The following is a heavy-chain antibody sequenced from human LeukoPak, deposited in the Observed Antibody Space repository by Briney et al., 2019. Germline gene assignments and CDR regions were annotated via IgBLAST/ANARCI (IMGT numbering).Heavy chain of an antibody. CDR3: ARGAGYGDVGFDY. Sequence: PGGSLRLSCAASGFIFSSYEMNWVRQAPGKGLEWVSYISSSGSTIYYADSVKGRFTISRDNAKNSLYLQMNSLRAEDTAVYYCARGAGYGDVGFDYWGQGTLVTVSS. D-gene: IGHD4-17*01. V-gene: IGHV3-48*03. CDR1: GFIFSSYE. J-gene: IGHJ4*02. CDR2: ISSSGSTI.